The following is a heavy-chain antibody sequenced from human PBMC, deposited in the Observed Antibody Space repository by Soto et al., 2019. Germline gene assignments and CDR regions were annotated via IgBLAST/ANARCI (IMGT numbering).Heavy chain of an antibody. CDR1: GFTFSSYA. J-gene: IGHJ4*02. CDR3: ARVRQQWLVSAHYFDC. D-gene: IGHD6-19*01. V-gene: IGHV3-30-3*01. Sequence: QVQLMESGGAVVQPGRSLRLSCAASGFTFSSYAMHWVRQAPGKGLEWVAIISHDGSSIYYGDSVKGRFTISRDNSKSTLYLQMNSLRSEDTAVYYCARVRQQWLVSAHYFDCWGQGTRVTVSS. CDR2: ISHDGSSI.